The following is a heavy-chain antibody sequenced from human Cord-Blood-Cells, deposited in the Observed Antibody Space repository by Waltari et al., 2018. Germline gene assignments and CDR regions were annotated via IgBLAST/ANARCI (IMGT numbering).Heavy chain of an antibody. CDR3: ASAYYYDSSGYYYYGMDV. D-gene: IGHD3-22*01. J-gene: IGHJ6*02. CDR2: INSDGSST. CDR1: GFPFSSYW. Sequence: EVQLVESGGGLVQPGGSLRLSCAASGFPFSSYWRHWVGQAPGKGLAWVSRINSDGSSTSYADSVKGRFTIPRDNAKNTLYLQMNSLRAEDTAVYYCASAYYYDSSGYYYYGMDVWGQGTTVTVSS. V-gene: IGHV3-74*01.